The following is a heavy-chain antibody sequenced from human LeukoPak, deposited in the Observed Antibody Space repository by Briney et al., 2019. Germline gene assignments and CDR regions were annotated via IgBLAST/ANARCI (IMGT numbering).Heavy chain of an antibody. CDR3: ARGSWSAADTNIDY. Sequence: AGSLRLSCAASGFTLSTYWMHWVRQGPGKGLVWVSCINSDGSRTTYADSVKGRFTISRDNAKNTLYLQMNTLRVEDTAVYYCARGSWSAADTNIDYWGQGTLVTVSS. V-gene: IGHV3-74*01. CDR1: GFTLSTYW. CDR2: INSDGSRT. D-gene: IGHD6-13*01. J-gene: IGHJ4*02.